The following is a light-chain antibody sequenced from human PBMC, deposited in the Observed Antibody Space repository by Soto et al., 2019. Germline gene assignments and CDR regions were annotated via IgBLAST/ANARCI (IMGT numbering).Light chain of an antibody. CDR3: QHYNRWPLT. V-gene: IGKV3-15*01. CDR2: GAS. J-gene: IGKJ4*01. Sequence: IVVTKPSATLSMSQGERVTLSCRDSQGVGSTLAWYQHKPGQTPRLLIYGASTRATGIPARFSGSGSGTEFTLTITGLQSENFAVYYCQHYNRWPLTFGGGTKVDIK. CDR1: QGVGST.